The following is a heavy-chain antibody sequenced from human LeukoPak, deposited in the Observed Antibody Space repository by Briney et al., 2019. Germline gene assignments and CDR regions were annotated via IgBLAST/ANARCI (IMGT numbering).Heavy chain of an antibody. V-gene: IGHV1-46*01. J-gene: IGHJ4*02. CDR3: ARDLYDYVWGSYRPPWGY. Sequence: ASVKVSCKASGYTFTSYYMHWVRQAPGQGLEWMGIINPSGGSTSYAQKFQGRVTMTRDTSTSTVYMELSSLRSEDTAVYYCARDLYDYVWGSYRPPWGYWGQGTLVTVSS. CDR2: INPSGGST. CDR1: GYTFTSYY. D-gene: IGHD3-16*02.